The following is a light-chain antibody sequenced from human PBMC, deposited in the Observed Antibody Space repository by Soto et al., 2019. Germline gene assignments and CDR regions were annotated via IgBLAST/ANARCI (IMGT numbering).Light chain of an antibody. CDR2: GAS. CDR1: QSVSSSY. J-gene: IGKJ2*01. Sequence: EIVLAQSPGTLSLSPGERATLSCRGSQSVSSSYLAWYQQKPGQAPRLLIYGASSRATVIPDRFSGSGSGTDFILTISRLEPEDFAVYYCQQYGSSPYTFGQGTKLEI. V-gene: IGKV3-20*01. CDR3: QQYGSSPYT.